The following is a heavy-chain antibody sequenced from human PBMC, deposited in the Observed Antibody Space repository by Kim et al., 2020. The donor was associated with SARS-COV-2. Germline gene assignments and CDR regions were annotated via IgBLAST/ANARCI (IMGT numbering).Heavy chain of an antibody. CDR3: VKGAIFGVGLPDWFDP. D-gene: IGHD3-3*01. J-gene: IGHJ5*02. CDR2: ISSNGGST. CDR1: GFTFSSYA. Sequence: GGSLRLSCSASGFTFSSYAMHWVRQAPGKGLEYVSAISSNGGSTYYADSVKGRFTISRDNSKNTLYLQMSSLRAEDTAVYYCVKGAIFGVGLPDWFDPWGQGTLVTVSS. V-gene: IGHV3-64D*06.